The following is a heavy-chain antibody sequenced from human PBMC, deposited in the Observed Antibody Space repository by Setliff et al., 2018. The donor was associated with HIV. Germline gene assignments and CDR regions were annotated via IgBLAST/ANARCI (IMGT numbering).Heavy chain of an antibody. V-gene: IGHV1-8*02. J-gene: IGHJ4*02. CDR2: MNPNSGNT. CDR3: ARAPYYYDSSGCYLIDY. CDR1: GYTFTSYD. Sequence: ASVKVSCKASGYTFTSYDIDWVRQATGQGLEWMGWMNPNSGNTGYAQKFQGRVTMTRNTSISTAYMELSSLRSEDTAVYYCARAPYYYDSSGCYLIDYWGQGTLVTVSS. D-gene: IGHD3-22*01.